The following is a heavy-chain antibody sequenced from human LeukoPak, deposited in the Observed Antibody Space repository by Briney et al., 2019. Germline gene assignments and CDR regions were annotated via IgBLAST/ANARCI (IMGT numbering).Heavy chain of an antibody. V-gene: IGHV3-21*01. Sequence: GGSPRLSCAASGFTFSSYNMNWVRQAPGKGLEWVSSISSSGTYIYYAASVRGRFTISRDNAENSLYLQLNSLRAEDTAVYYCARASAGRSWDFDYWGQGTLVTVSS. CDR3: ARASAGRSWDFDY. CDR2: ISSSGTYI. CDR1: GFTFSSYN. D-gene: IGHD3-16*01. J-gene: IGHJ4*02.